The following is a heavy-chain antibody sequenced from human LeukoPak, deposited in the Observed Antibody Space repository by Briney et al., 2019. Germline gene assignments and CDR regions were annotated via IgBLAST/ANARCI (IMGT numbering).Heavy chain of an antibody. J-gene: IGHJ4*02. V-gene: IGHV4-34*01. CDR2: INDSEST. CDR1: GGSFSGYY. Sequence: SETLSLTCAVYGGSFSGYYWSWIRQPPGKGLEWIGEINDSESTNYNPSLKSRATISVDTSKKQFSLKLSSVTAADTAMYYCARETAAAGSFIAINDYWGQGTLVTVSS. CDR3: ARETAAAGSFIAINDY. D-gene: IGHD6-13*01.